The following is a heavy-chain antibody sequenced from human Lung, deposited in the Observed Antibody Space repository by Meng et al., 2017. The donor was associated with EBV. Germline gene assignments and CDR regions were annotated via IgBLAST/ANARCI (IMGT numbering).Heavy chain of an antibody. J-gene: IGHJ5*02. Sequence: RVEGQEPGASLKVSCKASGYTFTGYYIHWVRQAPGQGLEWMGWINPNTGGKKYAQKFQGWVTLTRDTSISTAYMELSRLRSDDTAVYYCARGRYELIWGLFDPWGQGTLVTVSS. CDR2: INPNTGGK. CDR3: ARGRYELIWGLFDP. D-gene: IGHD1-1*01. V-gene: IGHV1-2*04. CDR1: GYTFTGYY.